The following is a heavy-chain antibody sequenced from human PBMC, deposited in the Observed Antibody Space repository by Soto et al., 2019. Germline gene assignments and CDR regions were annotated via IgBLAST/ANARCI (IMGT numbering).Heavy chain of an antibody. CDR1: GFTFSSYA. D-gene: IGHD3-22*01. CDR2: ISGSGGST. J-gene: IGHJ4*02. CDR3: AKEGDSSGYYSSKDY. V-gene: IGHV3-23*01. Sequence: EVQLLESGGGLVQPGGSLRLSCAASGFTFSSYAMSWVRQAPGKGLEWVSGISGSGGSTYYADSVKGRFTISRDNSKNTLFLQMNSLRAEDTAVYYCAKEGDSSGYYSSKDYWGQGTLVTVSS.